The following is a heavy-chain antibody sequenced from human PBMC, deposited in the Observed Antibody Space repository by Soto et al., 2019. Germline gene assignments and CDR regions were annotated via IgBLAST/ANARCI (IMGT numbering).Heavy chain of an antibody. CDR3: ARDRLGAPPYYYYYGMDV. Sequence: GASVKVSCKASGGTFSSYAISWVRQAPGQGLEWMGGIIPIFGTANYAQKFQGRVMITADESTSTAYMELSSLRSEDTAVYYCARDRLGAPPYYYYYGMDVWGQGTTVTVSS. J-gene: IGHJ6*02. CDR2: IIPIFGTA. V-gene: IGHV1-69*13. D-gene: IGHD1-26*01. CDR1: GGTFSSYA.